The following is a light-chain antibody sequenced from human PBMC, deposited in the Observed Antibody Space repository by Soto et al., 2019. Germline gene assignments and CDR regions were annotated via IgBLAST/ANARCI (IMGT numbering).Light chain of an antibody. CDR2: EVG. Sequence: QSVLTQAASVSGSPGQSITISCTGTSSDVGSSNYVSWYRQHPGKAPELMIYEVGNRPSGVSNRFSGSKSGNTASLTISGLQAEDEADYYCSSYTTTSTLYVFGTGTKVTVL. CDR1: SSDVGSSNY. CDR3: SSYTTTSTLYV. V-gene: IGLV2-14*01. J-gene: IGLJ1*01.